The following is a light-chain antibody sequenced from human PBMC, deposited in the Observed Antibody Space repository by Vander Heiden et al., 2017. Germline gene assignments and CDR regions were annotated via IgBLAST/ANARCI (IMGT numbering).Light chain of an antibody. V-gene: IGKV2-28*01. CDR2: LGS. Sequence: DIVMTGSTLSLPVAPGEPASLSCRSSPSLMHSNGYNYVDLYLQKPGRSPQLLIYLGSHRAAGVPDRISGSGSGTDFTLEISRVEAEDVGVYYCRQALQCPWTFGQGTKVEIK. CDR3: RQALQCPWT. CDR1: PSLMHSNGYNY. J-gene: IGKJ1*01.